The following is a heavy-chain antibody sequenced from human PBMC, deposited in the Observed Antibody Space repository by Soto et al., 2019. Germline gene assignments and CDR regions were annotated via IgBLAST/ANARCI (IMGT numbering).Heavy chain of an antibody. Sequence: QVQLVESGGGVVQPGRSLRLSCAASGFTFSSYGMHWVRQAPGKGLEWVAVIWYDGSNKYYADSVKGRFTISRDNSKNTLYLQMNSLRAEDTAVYYCARDSCHVPAAKFSYGMDVWGQGTTVTVSS. CDR2: IWYDGSNK. CDR1: GFTFSSYG. V-gene: IGHV3-33*01. D-gene: IGHD2-2*01. J-gene: IGHJ6*02. CDR3: ARDSCHVPAAKFSYGMDV.